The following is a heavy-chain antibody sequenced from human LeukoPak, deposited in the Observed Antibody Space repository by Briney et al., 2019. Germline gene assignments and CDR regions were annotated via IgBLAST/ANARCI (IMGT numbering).Heavy chain of an antibody. CDR1: GFTFSTYV. CDR3: ARDNRIAAAPGPYYYYGMDV. D-gene: IGHD6-13*01. Sequence: PGGSLRLSCAASGFTFSTYVMHWVRQAPGKGLEWVPYISSSSSYTNYADSVKGRFTISRDNAKNSLYLQMNSLRAEDTAVYYCARDNRIAAAPGPYYYYGMDVWGQGTTVTVSS. J-gene: IGHJ6*02. CDR2: ISSSSSYT. V-gene: IGHV3-21*05.